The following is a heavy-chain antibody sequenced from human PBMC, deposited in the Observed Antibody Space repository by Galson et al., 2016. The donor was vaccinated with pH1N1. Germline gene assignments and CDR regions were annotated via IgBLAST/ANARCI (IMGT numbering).Heavy chain of an antibody. CDR1: GFTFSSYA. J-gene: IGHJ6*02. V-gene: IGHV3-23*01. CDR2: TSGSGGHT. Sequence: SLRLSCAASGFTFSSYAMTWVRQAPGKGLEWVSATSGSGGHTYYVDSVKGRLTISRDNSKNTLFLQMNSLRAEDTAVYYCAKSLLRTSTTTDYYDLDVWGQGTTVTVSS. CDR3: AKSLLRTSTTTDYYDLDV. D-gene: IGHD4-17*01.